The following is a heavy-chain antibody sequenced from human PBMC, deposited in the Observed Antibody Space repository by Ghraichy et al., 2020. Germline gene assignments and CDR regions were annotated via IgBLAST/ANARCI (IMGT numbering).Heavy chain of an antibody. Sequence: GESLNISCKGSGYSFISYWIGWVRQMPGKGLEWMGIIYPSDSDTRYSPSFQGQVTFSVDKSISTAYLQWSSLKATDTAIYYCARHEGQGYDLDFDYWGQGTLVAVSS. V-gene: IGHV5-51*01. CDR2: IYPSDSDT. CDR3: ARHEGQGYDLDFDY. CDR1: GYSFISYW. D-gene: IGHD5-12*01. J-gene: IGHJ4*02.